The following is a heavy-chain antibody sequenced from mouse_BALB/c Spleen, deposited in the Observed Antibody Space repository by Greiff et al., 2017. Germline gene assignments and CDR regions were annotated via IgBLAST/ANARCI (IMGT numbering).Heavy chain of an antibody. J-gene: IGHJ2*01. CDR1: GFTFTDYY. Sequence: EVQLVESGGGLVQPGGSLRLSCATSGFTFTDYYMSWVRQPPGKALEWLGFIRNKANGYKTEYSASVKGRFTISRDNSQSILYLQMNTLRAEDSAPYSCAREGGDYWGQGTTLTVSS. CDR2: IRNKANGYKT. CDR3: AREGGDY. V-gene: IGHV7-3*02.